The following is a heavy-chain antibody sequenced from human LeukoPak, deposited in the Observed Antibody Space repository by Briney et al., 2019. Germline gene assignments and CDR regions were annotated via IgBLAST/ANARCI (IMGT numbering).Heavy chain of an antibody. D-gene: IGHD1-26*01. V-gene: IGHV3-30*18. CDR1: GFTFSSYG. CDR2: ISYDGSNK. Sequence: PRRSRRLSCAASGFTFSSYGMHWVRQAPGKGLEWVAVISYDGSNKYYADSVKGRFTISRDNSKNTLYLQMNSLRAEDTAVYYCAKERSPRGGYYFDYWGQGTLVTVSS. J-gene: IGHJ4*02. CDR3: AKERSPRGGYYFDY.